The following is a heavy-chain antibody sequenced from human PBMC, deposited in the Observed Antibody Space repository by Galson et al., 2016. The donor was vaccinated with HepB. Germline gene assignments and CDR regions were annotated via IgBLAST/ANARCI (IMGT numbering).Heavy chain of an antibody. Sequence: LRLSCAASGFTLSSNAMAWVRQAPGKGLEWVSAIGGSDDRTDYADSVKGRFSISRDSSKNTLYLQMNSLRDEDTAVYYCARDGRRGYDMDVWGQGTTVTVSS. CDR1: GFTLSSNA. CDR2: IGGSDDRT. CDR3: ARDGRRGYDMDV. V-gene: IGHV3-23*01. J-gene: IGHJ6*02.